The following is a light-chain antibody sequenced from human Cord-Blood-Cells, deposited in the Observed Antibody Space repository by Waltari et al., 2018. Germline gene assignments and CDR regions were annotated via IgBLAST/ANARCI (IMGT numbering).Light chain of an antibody. J-gene: IGLJ1*01. CDR2: DVS. V-gene: IGLV2-11*01. CDR3: CSYAGSYTYV. CDR1: SSDVGGYNY. Sequence: QSALTQPRSVSGSPGQSVTISCTGTSSDVGGYNYVSWYQQPPGKAPKLMIYDVSKRPSGVPDRFSGSKSGNTASLPISGLQAEDEADYYCCSYAGSYTYVFGTGTKVTVL.